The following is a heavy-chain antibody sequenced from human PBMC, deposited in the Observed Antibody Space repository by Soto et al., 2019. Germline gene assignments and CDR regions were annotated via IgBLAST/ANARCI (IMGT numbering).Heavy chain of an antibody. CDR1: GGDFKNYG. J-gene: IGHJ4*02. V-gene: IGHV1-69*12. Sequence: QVQLVQSGAELKKPGSSVKVSCKTSGGDFKNYGISWVRQAPGQGLEWMGGIVPVFGSATYGQIFPXXLNITADEGTSTTYMELSGLKPEDKAVYYCAREIAATGFHFWGQGSLVIVSS. CDR2: IVPVFGSA. CDR3: AREIAATGFHF. D-gene: IGHD3-9*01.